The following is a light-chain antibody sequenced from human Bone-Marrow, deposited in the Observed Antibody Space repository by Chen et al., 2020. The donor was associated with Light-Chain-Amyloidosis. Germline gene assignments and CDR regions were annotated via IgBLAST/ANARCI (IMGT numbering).Light chain of an antibody. V-gene: IGKV3-20*01. CDR3: QQYGTSPLT. Sequence: EIVLTQSPGTLSLSPGEGANLSCRASQTISSNYLTWYQQKFGQAPRLLIYGSSSRATGIPDRFTDSGSGTDFTLTINRLKPEDFAMYYYQQYGTSPLTFGGGTKVEIK. J-gene: IGKJ4*01. CDR1: QTISSNY. CDR2: GSS.